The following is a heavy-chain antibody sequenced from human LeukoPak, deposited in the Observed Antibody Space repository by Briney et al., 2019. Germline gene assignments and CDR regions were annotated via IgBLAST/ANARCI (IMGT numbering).Heavy chain of an antibody. CDR2: ISAYNGNT. Sequence: GASVKVSCKASGYTFTSYGISWVRQAPGQGLEWMGWISAYNGNTNYAQKLQGGVTMTTDTSTSTAYMELRSLRSDDTAVYYCARQDIVVVTAILEGGGYAEYFQHWGQGTLVTVSS. J-gene: IGHJ1*01. D-gene: IGHD2-21*02. CDR3: ARQDIVVVTAILEGGGYAEYFQH. V-gene: IGHV1-18*01. CDR1: GYTFTSYG.